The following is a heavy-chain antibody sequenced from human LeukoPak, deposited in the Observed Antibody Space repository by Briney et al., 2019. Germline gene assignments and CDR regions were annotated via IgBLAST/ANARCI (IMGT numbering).Heavy chain of an antibody. J-gene: IGHJ4*02. CDR2: INHSGST. CDR1: RGSFSGYY. Sequence: SETLSLTCAVYRGSFSGYYWSWIRQPPGKGLEWIGEINHSGSTNYNPSLKSRVTISVDTSKNQFSLKLSSVTAADTAVYYCARTTVSAGYYFDYWGQGTLVTVSS. CDR3: ARTTVSAGYYFDY. D-gene: IGHD6-25*01. V-gene: IGHV4-34*01.